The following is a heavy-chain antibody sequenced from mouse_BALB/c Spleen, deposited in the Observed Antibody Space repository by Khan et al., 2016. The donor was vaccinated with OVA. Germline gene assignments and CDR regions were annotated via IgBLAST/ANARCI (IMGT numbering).Heavy chain of an antibody. Sequence: EVQVVESGGDLVKPGGSLRLSCAASGFTFSTYAMSWVRQPPDKRLEWVATINSDGYYTYYPDTVKGRFTIYRNNAENTLYLQMSSLKSEDTAIYYCASHLTGSFAYWGQGTLVTVSA. J-gene: IGHJ3*01. CDR1: GFTFSTYA. D-gene: IGHD4-1*01. CDR2: INSDGYYT. V-gene: IGHV5-6*01. CDR3: ASHLTGSFAY.